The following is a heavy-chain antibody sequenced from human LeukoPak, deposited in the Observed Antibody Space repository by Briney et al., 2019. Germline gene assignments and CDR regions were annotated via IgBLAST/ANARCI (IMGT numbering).Heavy chain of an antibody. Sequence: PGGSLRLSCAASGFTFSTYWMSWVRQAPGKGLEWVANMKEDGGEINYVGSVKGRFTISRDNARNSLYLQMNSLRVEDTAVYYCARDRGYSTFDYWGQGTLVTVSS. CDR3: ARDRGYSTFDY. D-gene: IGHD4-23*01. CDR2: MKEDGGEI. CDR1: GFTFSTYW. J-gene: IGHJ4*02. V-gene: IGHV3-7*01.